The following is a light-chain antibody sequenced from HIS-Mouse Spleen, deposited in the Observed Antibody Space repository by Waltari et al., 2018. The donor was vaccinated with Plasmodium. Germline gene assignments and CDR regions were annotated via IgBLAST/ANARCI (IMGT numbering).Light chain of an antibody. CDR3: CSYAGSYTYV. CDR2: DVS. V-gene: IGLV2-11*01. J-gene: IGLJ1*01. CDR1: SSDVGGYNY. Sequence: QSALTQPRSVSGSPGQSVPISCTGTSSDVGGYNYVSWYQQHPGKAPKLMSYDVSNRPAGVPVRFSGSKSGNTASLTISGLQAEDEADYYCCSYAGSYTYVFGTGTKVTVL.